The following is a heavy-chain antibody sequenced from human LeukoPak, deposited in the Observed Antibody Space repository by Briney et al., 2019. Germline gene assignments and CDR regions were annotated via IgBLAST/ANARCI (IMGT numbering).Heavy chain of an antibody. D-gene: IGHD3-10*01. J-gene: IGHJ6*03. CDR2: ISAYNGNT. CDR1: GYTFTSYG. CDR3: ARTRFPYYRLSGTDYYSMDV. V-gene: IGHV1-18*01. Sequence: ASVKVSCKASGYTFTSYGISWVRQAPGQGLEWMGWISAYNGNTNYAQKFQGRVTVTAHKSTDTAYMELSSLKSEDTAVYYCARTRFPYYRLSGTDYYSMDVWGKGTTVTVSS.